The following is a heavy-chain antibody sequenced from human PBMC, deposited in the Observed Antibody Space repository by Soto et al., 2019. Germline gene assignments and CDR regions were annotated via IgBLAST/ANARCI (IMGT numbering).Heavy chain of an antibody. CDR3: LRDQRHWNEFADQ. Sequence: VQLVESGGGLVQPGGSLRLSCAASGFAFGSYCMHWVRQAPGKGLVWVSRISQDGAIATQADSVKGRFTISRDNAKNTLFLQMNSLRADDTAVYYCLRDQRHWNEFADQWGQGTLVNVSS. CDR2: ISQDGAIA. D-gene: IGHD1-1*01. V-gene: IGHV3-74*01. J-gene: IGHJ4*02. CDR1: GFAFGSYC.